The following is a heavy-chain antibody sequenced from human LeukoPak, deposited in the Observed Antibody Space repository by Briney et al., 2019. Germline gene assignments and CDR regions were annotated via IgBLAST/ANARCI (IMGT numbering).Heavy chain of an antibody. Sequence: GASVKVSCKVSGYTLTELSMHWVRQAPGKGLEWMGGFDPEDGETIYAQKFQGRVTMTEDTSTDTAYMELSSLRSEDTAVYYCATGYYDSSCYSRYFDYWGQGTLVTVSS. D-gene: IGHD3-22*01. CDR2: FDPEDGET. J-gene: IGHJ4*02. V-gene: IGHV1-24*01. CDR1: GYTLTELS. CDR3: ATGYYDSSCYSRYFDY.